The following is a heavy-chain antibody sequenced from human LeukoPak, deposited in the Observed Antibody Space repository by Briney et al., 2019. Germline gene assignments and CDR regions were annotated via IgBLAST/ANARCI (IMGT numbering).Heavy chain of an antibody. CDR3: ARGEYYDILTGYYKKNWFDP. J-gene: IGHJ5*02. Sequence: SETLSLTCAVYGGSFSGYYWSWIRQPPGKGLEWIGEINHSGSTNYNPALTSRVTISVDTSKNQFSLKLSSVTAADTAVYYCARGEYYDILTGYYKKNWFDPWGQGTLVTVSS. CDR2: INHSGST. D-gene: IGHD3-9*01. V-gene: IGHV4-34*01. CDR1: GGSFSGYY.